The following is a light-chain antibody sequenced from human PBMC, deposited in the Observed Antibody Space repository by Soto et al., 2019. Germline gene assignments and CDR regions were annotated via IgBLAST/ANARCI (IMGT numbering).Light chain of an antibody. CDR3: QQSYRTPPRA. J-gene: IGKJ4*01. Sequence: DIQMTQSPSSLSASVGDRVTITCRASQSISSYLNWYQQKPGKAPKLLIYAASSLQSGVPSRFSGSGSGTEFALASSSLQPEDFATYDCQQSYRTPPRAFGGGTKVEIK. CDR1: QSISSY. CDR2: AAS. V-gene: IGKV1-39*01.